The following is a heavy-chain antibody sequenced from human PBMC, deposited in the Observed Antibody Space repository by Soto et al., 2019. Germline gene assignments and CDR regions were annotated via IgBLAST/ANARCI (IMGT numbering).Heavy chain of an antibody. Sequence: QVQVVESGGGVVQPGRSLRLSCVASGFTFSNFGMHWVRQAPGKGLEWVAVIWHDGKNKYYADSAEGRFTVSRDNSMNTLYLQMDSLTAEDTAVYYCARDPGQDEAVDYWGQATLVTVSS. V-gene: IGHV3-33*02. CDR2: IWHDGKNK. CDR3: ARDPGQDEAVDY. J-gene: IGHJ4*02. CDR1: GFTFSNFG.